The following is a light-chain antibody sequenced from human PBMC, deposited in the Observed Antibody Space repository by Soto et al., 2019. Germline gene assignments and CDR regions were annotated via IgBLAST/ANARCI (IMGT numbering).Light chain of an antibody. J-gene: IGLJ1*01. CDR1: SSNIGNNY. V-gene: IGLV1-51*01. Sequence: QSVLTQPPSVSAAPGQKVTISCSGSSSNIGNNYVSWYQQLPGTAPKLLIYDNNKRPSGIPDRFSGAKSGTSATLGITGLQTGDEADYYCGTWDSSLSVDVVCTGTKVTVL. CDR3: GTWDSSLSVDV. CDR2: DNN.